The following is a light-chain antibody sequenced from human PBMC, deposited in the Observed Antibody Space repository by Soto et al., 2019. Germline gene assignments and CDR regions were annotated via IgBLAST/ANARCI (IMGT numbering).Light chain of an antibody. Sequence: DIQMTQSPSSLSASVGDRVNITCRASQGVSNYLAWYQQKPGKVPKLLIYAASTLQSGVPSRFSGSGSGTDFTLTISSLQPEDVATYYCQKYNSAPPGFGGGTKVAIK. CDR1: QGVSNY. J-gene: IGKJ4*01. V-gene: IGKV1-27*01. CDR2: AAS. CDR3: QKYNSAPPG.